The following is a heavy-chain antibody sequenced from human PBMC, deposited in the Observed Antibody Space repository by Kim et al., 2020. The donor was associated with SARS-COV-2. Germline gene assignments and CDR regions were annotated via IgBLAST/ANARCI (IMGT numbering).Heavy chain of an antibody. D-gene: IGHD3-3*01. J-gene: IGHJ4*02. CDR3: ARDRFADYWSPYYVGTFFFDF. CDR1: GYTFTNYY. CDR2: INPNSGGT. V-gene: IGHV1-2*02. Sequence: ASVKVSCKSSGYTFTNYYINWVRQAPGQGLEWMGWINPNSGGTNYAQDFQGRVTMTRDTSTTTAYMDLGSLRADDTVVYYCARDRFADYWSPYYVGTFFFDFWGQGTLVTVSS.